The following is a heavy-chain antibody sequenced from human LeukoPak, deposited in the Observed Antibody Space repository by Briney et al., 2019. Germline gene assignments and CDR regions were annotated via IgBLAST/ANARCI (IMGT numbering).Heavy chain of an antibody. J-gene: IGHJ4*02. D-gene: IGHD3-22*01. CDR1: GFSVSSIY. CDR3: ARGGSYFDISGYYFY. Sequence: GGSLRLSCAASGFSVSSIYMSWVRQAPGKGLEWVSVIYSGGSTYYADSVKGRFTISRDNSKNTLYLQMNSLRTEDTAVYYCARGGSYFDISGYYFYWGQGTLVTVSS. V-gene: IGHV3-66*01. CDR2: IYSGGST.